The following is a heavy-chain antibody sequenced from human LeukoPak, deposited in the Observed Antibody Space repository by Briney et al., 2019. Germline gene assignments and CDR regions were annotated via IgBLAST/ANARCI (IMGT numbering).Heavy chain of an antibody. CDR1: GFTFSDYY. V-gene: IGHV3-11*01. Sequence: GGSLRLSCAASGFTFSDYYMSWIRQAPGKGLEWVSYISSSGSTIYYADSVKGRFTISRDDSRNTLYLQMNSLRGDDTAVYYCAKDVGKWESLHFFDYWGQGTLVTVSS. J-gene: IGHJ4*02. CDR3: AKDVGKWESLHFFDY. D-gene: IGHD1-26*01. CDR2: ISSSGSTI.